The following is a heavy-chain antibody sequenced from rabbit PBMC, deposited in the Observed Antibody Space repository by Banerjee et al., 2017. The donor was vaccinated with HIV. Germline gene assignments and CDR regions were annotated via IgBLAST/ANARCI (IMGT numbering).Heavy chain of an antibody. Sequence: QEQLEESGGDLVKPEGSLTLTCTASGFSFSNGYVMCWVRQAPGKGLEWIGTIYTGDGSTYYANWVNGRFTITRSTSLNTVTLQMTSLTAADTATYFCARDLAGVTGWNFNLWGPGTLVTVS. D-gene: IGHD4-1*01. CDR2: IYTGDGST. J-gene: IGHJ4*01. CDR3: ARDLAGVTGWNFNL. V-gene: IGHV1S47*01. CDR1: GFSFSNGYV.